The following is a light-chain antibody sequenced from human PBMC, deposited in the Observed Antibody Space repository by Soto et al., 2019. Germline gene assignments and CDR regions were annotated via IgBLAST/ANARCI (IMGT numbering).Light chain of an antibody. CDR1: QSLLHSNGYNY. CDR2: LGS. J-gene: IGKJ1*01. CDR3: MQALQTPST. Sequence: DIVMTQSPLSLPVTPGEPASISCRSSQSLLHSNGYNYLDWYLQKPGQSPQLLIYLGSNRASGVPDRFSGSGSGTDFTLKISRVEAEDVWVYYCMQALQTPSTFGQGTKVEIK. V-gene: IGKV2-28*01.